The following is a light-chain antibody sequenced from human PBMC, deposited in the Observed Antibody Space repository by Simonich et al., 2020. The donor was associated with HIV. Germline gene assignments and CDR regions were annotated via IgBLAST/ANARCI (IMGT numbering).Light chain of an antibody. V-gene: IGKV1-5*03. J-gene: IGKJ1*01. CDR2: KAS. Sequence: DIQMTQPPSTLSASVGDRVTITGRASQRISSWLAWYQQKPGKAPKILIYKASSLESGVPSRFSGSGSGTEFTLTISSLQPDDFATYYCQQYNSYPWTFGQGTKVEIK. CDR1: QRISSW. CDR3: QQYNSYPWT.